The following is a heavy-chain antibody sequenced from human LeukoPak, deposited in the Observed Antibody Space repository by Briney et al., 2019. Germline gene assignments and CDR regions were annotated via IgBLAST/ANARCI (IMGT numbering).Heavy chain of an antibody. V-gene: IGHV3-23*01. J-gene: IGHJ6*03. Sequence: PGGSLRLSCAASGFTFSSYAMSWVRQAPGKGLEWVSAISGSGGSTYYADSVKGRFTISRDNAKNSLYLQMNSLRAEDTAVYYCARALAARPRYYYYMDVWGKGTTVTVSS. D-gene: IGHD6-6*01. CDR1: GFTFSSYA. CDR3: ARALAARPRYYYYMDV. CDR2: ISGSGGST.